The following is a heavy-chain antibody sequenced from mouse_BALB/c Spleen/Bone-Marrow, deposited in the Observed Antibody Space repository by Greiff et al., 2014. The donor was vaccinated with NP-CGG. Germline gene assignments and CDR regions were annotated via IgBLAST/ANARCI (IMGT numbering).Heavy chain of an antibody. CDR2: IDPANGIT. J-gene: IGHJ4*01. CDR3: ASSGNYEGGAMDY. D-gene: IGHD2-1*01. V-gene: IGHV14-3*02. CDR1: GFNIKDTF. Sequence: EVMLVESGAELVKPGASVKLSCTASGFNIKDTFMHWIKQRPEQGLEWNGRIDPANGITKYDPKFQGKATITTDTSSNTAYLQLSSLTSEDTAVYYCASSGNYEGGAMDYWGQGTSVTVSS.